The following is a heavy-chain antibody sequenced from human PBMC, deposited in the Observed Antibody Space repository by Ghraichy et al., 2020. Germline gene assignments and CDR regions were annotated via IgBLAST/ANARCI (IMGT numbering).Heavy chain of an antibody. Sequence: SETLSLTCTVSGDSISGSYWSWIRQPPGKGLEWIGYIYYSGTTIYNPSLKSRVTISVDTSKNQFSLKLTSVTAADTAVYYCPRLIASTGSSDWFDPWGQGTLVTVSS. D-gene: IGHD1-1*01. CDR3: PRLIASTGSSDWFDP. CDR2: IYYSGTT. J-gene: IGHJ5*02. V-gene: IGHV4-59*01. CDR1: GDSISGSY.